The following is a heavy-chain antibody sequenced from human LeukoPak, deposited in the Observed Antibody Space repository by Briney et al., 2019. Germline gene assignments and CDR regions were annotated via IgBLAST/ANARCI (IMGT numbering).Heavy chain of an antibody. V-gene: IGHV3-33*01. CDR2: IWYDGSNK. Sequence: GGSLRLSCAASGFTFSSYGMHWVRQAPGKGLEWVAVIWYDGSNKYYADSVKGRFTISRDNSKNTLYLQMNSLRAEDTAVHYCAITSSGWYYFDYWGQGTLVTVSS. CDR3: AITSSGWYYFDY. CDR1: GFTFSSYG. D-gene: IGHD6-19*01. J-gene: IGHJ4*02.